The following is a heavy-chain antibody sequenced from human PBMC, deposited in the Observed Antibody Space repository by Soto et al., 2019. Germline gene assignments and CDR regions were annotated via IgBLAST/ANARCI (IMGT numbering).Heavy chain of an antibody. Sequence: QITLKESGPTLVKPTQTLTLTCTFSGFSLRTNGVGVGWIRQPPGKALEWLALIFWNDDKHYSPSLKSRINIDNDTSKSQVVRTMNNVDPVDTATYYCVRDGVAAAGTGFDYCGQGTQVTVSS. CDR1: GFSLRTNGVG. D-gene: IGHD6-13*01. V-gene: IGHV2-5*01. CDR2: IFWNDDK. CDR3: VRDGVAAAGTGFDY. J-gene: IGHJ4*02.